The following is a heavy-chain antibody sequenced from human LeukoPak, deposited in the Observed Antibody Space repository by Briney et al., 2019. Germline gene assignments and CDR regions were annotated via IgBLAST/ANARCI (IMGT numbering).Heavy chain of an antibody. J-gene: IGHJ4*02. CDR3: ATRAYYYDSSGFFL. D-gene: IGHD3-22*01. CDR2: ISRSNSYT. Sequence: GGSLRLSCAASGFTFTAYYVSWIRQAPGRGLEWVSYISRSNSYTHYAGSVKGRFTISRDNEKNSLSLQMNSLRAEDTAVHYCATRAYYYDSSGFFLWGKGTLVTVSS. V-gene: IGHV3-11*03. CDR1: GFTFTAYY.